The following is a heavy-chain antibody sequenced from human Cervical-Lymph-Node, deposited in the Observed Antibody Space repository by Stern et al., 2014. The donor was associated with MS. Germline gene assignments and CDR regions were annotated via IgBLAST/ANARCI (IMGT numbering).Heavy chain of an antibody. V-gene: IGHV2-5*02. CDR1: GFSLSTSGVG. CDR3: AKATAGVFYDY. CDR2: IYWDDDK. Sequence: QVTLRESGPTLVKPTQSLTLTCTFSGFSLSTSGVGVGWFRPPPGKALEWLAVIYWDDDKRYSPSLTSRLTITKETSKNQVVLTMTNMDPVDTATYYCAKATAGVFYDYWGQGTLVTVSS. D-gene: IGHD6-13*01. J-gene: IGHJ4*02.